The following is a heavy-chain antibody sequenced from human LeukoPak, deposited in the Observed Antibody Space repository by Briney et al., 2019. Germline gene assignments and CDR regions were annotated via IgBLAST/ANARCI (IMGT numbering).Heavy chain of an antibody. V-gene: IGHV3-23*01. Sequence: GGSLRLSCAASGFTYRSYAMSWVRPAPGKGLELVSALSGRGGSTLYADSVEGRFNITRDNSKNTLYLPMNSLRPEDTAVYYCAKDALGFDPWGQGTLVTVSS. CDR3: AKDALGFDP. CDR1: GFTYRSYA. J-gene: IGHJ5*02. CDR2: LSGRGGST.